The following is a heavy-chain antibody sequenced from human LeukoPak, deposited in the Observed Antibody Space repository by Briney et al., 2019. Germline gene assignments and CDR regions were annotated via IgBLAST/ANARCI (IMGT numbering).Heavy chain of an antibody. D-gene: IGHD6-19*01. Sequence: GGSLRLSCAASGFTVSSNYMSWVRQAPGKRLEWVSVIYSGGSTYYADSVKGRFTISRDNSKNTLYLQMNSLRAEDTAVYYCARARSSGWYRDYWGQGTLVTVSS. V-gene: IGHV3-66*01. CDR3: ARARSSGWYRDY. J-gene: IGHJ4*02. CDR2: IYSGGST. CDR1: GFTVSSNY.